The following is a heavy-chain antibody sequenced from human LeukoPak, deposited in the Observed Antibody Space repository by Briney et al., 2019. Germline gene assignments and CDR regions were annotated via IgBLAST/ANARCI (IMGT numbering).Heavy chain of an antibody. V-gene: IGHV1-69*13. Sequence: VASVKVSCKASGGTFSSYAISWVRQAPGQGLEWMGGIIPIFGTANYAQKFQGRVTITADESTSTAYMELRSLRSDDTAVYHCARGRGITMRDAFDIWGQGTMVTVSS. J-gene: IGHJ3*02. CDR3: ARGRGITMRDAFDI. D-gene: IGHD3-22*01. CDR2: IIPIFGTA. CDR1: GGTFSSYA.